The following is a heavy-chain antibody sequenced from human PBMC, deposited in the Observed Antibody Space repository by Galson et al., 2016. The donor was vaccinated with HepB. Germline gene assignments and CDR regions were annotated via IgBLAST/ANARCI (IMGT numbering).Heavy chain of an antibody. V-gene: IGHV1-24*01. J-gene: IGHJ4*02. CDR3: TTSYYEFSSGQHYYFDY. CDR1: GYALTQLS. D-gene: IGHD3-3*01. Sequence: SVKVSCKVSGYALTQLSMHWVRQSPGRGLEWMGGLDPEANQIIYAQKFQGRVTVTEDTSTDTAYMQLSSLTSDDTAVYYCTTSYYEFSSGQHYYFDYWGQGTLVTVSS. CDR2: LDPEANQI.